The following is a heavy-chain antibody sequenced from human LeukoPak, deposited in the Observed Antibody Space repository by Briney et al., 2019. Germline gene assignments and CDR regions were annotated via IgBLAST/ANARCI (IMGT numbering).Heavy chain of an antibody. CDR1: GFTFSSYT. J-gene: IGHJ3*02. Sequence: GGSLRLSCAASGFTFSSYTMHWVRQAPGKGLEWVACIRYDGSNKYYADSVKGRFTISRDNSKNTLYLQMNGLRAEDTAIFYCAKSLFTSATGTGRAFHIRGQGTRVTVSS. CDR2: IRYDGSNK. D-gene: IGHD1-1*01. CDR3: AKSLFTSATGTGRAFHI. V-gene: IGHV3-30*02.